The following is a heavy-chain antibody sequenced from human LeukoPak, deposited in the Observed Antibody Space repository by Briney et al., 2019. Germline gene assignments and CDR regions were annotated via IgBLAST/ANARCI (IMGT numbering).Heavy chain of an antibody. CDR3: ASLDRSEIP. V-gene: IGHV3-64*01. CDR1: GFSFDKFG. CDR2: VSADESGK. D-gene: IGHD1-26*01. Sequence: GGSLRLSCVASGFSFDKFGMHWVRQAPGKGLEYVSSVSADESGKYYTKSVRGRFSISRDNSKNTMYLQLGNLRPDDMGIYYCASLDRSEIPWGPGTPVTVSS. J-gene: IGHJ5*02.